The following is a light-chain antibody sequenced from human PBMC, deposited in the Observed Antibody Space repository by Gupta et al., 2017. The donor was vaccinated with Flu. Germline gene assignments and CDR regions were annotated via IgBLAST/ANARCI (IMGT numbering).Light chain of an antibody. CDR1: SSDIGAYNY. V-gene: IGLV2-8*01. Sequence: QSALTKPPSASGSPGQSVPIPCTGTSSDIGAYNYVSWYQQHPGKAPKLIIYEVTKRPSGVSDRFSGSKSGNTASLTVSGLQAEDEADYYCCSFGGINKRGVFGGGTKLTVL. J-gene: IGLJ2*01. CDR2: EVT. CDR3: CSFGGINKRGV.